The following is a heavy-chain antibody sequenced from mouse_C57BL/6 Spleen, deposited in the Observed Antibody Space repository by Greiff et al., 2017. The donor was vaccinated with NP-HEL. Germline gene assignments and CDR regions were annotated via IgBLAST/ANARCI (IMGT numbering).Heavy chain of an antibody. CDR3: AITTVVAEGFAY. CDR2: IYPRSGNT. J-gene: IGHJ3*01. V-gene: IGHV1-81*01. Sequence: QVQLKQSGAELARPGASVKLSCKASGYTFTSYGISWVKQRTGQGLEWIGEIYPRSGNTYYNEKFKGKATLTADKSSSTAYMELRSLTSEDSAVYFCAITTVVAEGFAYWGQGTLVTVAA. CDR1: GYTFTSYG. D-gene: IGHD1-1*01.